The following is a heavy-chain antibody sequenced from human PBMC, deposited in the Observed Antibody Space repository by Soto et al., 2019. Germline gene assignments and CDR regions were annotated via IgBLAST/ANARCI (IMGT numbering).Heavy chain of an antibody. D-gene: IGHD2-21*01. CDR3: ARQRNSLVHQAYFEV. CDR2: IYYSGST. Sequence: WETLSLTCTFSVYSIMSMIYYWCFIRQPPGKGLEWIVRIYYSGSTYNNPSLRSRVSMSIDTSKDQFSLKLKSVTAAGTALYFCARQRNSLVHQAYFEVWGQGSLVNVSS. V-gene: IGHV4-39*01. CDR1: VYSIMSMIYY. J-gene: IGHJ4*02.